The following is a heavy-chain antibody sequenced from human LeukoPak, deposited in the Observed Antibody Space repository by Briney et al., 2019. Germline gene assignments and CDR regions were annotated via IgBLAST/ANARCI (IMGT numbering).Heavy chain of an antibody. Sequence: GGSLRLSCAASGFTFDDYAMHWVRQAPGKGLEWVSGISWNSGSIGYADSVKGRFTISRDNAKNSLYLQMNSLRAEDTAVYYCAREGYSYGKGYFDYWGQGTLVTVSS. CDR2: ISWNSGSI. V-gene: IGHV3-9*01. CDR3: AREGYSYGKGYFDY. CDR1: GFTFDDYA. J-gene: IGHJ4*02. D-gene: IGHD5-18*01.